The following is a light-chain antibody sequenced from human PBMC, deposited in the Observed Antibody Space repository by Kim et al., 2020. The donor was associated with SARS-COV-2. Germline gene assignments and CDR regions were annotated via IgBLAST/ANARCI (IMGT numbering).Light chain of an antibody. CDR2: YDS. CDR1: SIGSKS. Sequence: SYELTQPPSVSVSPGKTASIPCSGDSIGSKSVHWYQQKPGQAPVLVIYYDSDRPSGIPERFSGSNSGNTATLTISRVEAGDEADYYCQVWDTSSYHVVFGGGTQLTVL. J-gene: IGLJ2*01. V-gene: IGLV3-21*01. CDR3: QVWDTSSYHVV.